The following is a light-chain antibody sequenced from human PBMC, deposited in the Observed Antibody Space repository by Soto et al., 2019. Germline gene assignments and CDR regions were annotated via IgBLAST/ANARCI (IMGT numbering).Light chain of an antibody. CDR1: QSISADY. Sequence: EIVLTQSPGTLSLSPGGRAALSCRASQSISADYLVWYQQKPGQAPRLLIYGRSSRATGIPDRFSGSGSGTDFTLTISRLAPEDVAVYYCQHYGSSVFTFGPGTKVDIK. J-gene: IGKJ3*01. CDR3: QHYGSSVFT. V-gene: IGKV3-20*01. CDR2: GRS.